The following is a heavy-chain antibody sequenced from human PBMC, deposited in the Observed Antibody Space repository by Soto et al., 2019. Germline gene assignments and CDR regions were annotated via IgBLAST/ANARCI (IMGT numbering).Heavy chain of an antibody. Sequence: QVQLVESGGGVVQPGRSLRLSCAASGFTFSSHAMHWVRQAPGKGLEWVAIISYDGSSQYYADSVKGRFTISRDNSKNTXXLQMNSLRAEDTALYSCAKDRGRYCSGNTCYLFDYWGQGTLVTVSS. D-gene: IGHD2-15*01. CDR3: AKDRGRYCSGNTCYLFDY. V-gene: IGHV3-30*04. CDR2: ISYDGSSQ. J-gene: IGHJ4*02. CDR1: GFTFSSHA.